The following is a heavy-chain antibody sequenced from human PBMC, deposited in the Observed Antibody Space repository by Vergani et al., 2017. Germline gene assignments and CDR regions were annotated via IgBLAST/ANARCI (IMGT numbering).Heavy chain of an antibody. CDR1: GFTFDDYA. CDR3: ARGGSLFGGD. Sequence: EVQLVESGGGLVQPGRSLRLSCAASGFTFDDYAMHWVRQAPGKGLEWVSGISSSSSYIYYADSVKGRFTISRDNAKNSLYLQMNSLRAEDTAVYYCARGGSLFGGDWGQGTLVTVSS. D-gene: IGHD3-10*01. J-gene: IGHJ4*02. V-gene: IGHV3-9*01. CDR2: ISSSSSYI.